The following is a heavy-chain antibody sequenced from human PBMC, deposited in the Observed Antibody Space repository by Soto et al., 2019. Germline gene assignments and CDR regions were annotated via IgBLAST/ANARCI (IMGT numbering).Heavy chain of an antibody. CDR1: GFRFSSYG. CDR3: ANRDTSMVTRYYYGMDV. CDR2: ISGSGGST. Sequence: GGSLRLSCAASGFRFSSYGMSWVRQAPGKGLEWVSAISGSGGSTYYADSVKGRFTISRDNSKNTLYLQMNSLRAEDTAVYYCANRDTSMVTRYYYGMDVWGQGTTVTVSS. D-gene: IGHD5-18*01. J-gene: IGHJ6*02. V-gene: IGHV3-23*01.